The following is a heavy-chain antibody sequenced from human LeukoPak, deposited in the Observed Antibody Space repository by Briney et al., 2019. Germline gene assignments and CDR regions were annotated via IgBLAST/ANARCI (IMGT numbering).Heavy chain of an antibody. CDR1: GYTFTSNY. D-gene: IGHD3-16*02. CDR3: ATVSPGYVWGSYRYKVRVNWFDP. CDR2: ISPSGGST. Sequence: ASVKVSCKAFGYTFTSNYMHWVRQAPGQGPEWMGVISPSGGSTTYAQKFQGRVTMTEDTSTDTAYMELSSLRSEDTAVYYCATVSPGYVWGSYRYKVRVNWFDPWGQGTLVTVSS. V-gene: IGHV1-46*01. J-gene: IGHJ5*02.